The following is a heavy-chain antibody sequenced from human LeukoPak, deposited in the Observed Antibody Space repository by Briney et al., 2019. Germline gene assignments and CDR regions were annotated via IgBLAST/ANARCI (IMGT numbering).Heavy chain of an antibody. V-gene: IGHV1-2*02. D-gene: IGHD6-19*01. Sequence: ASVKVSCKSSGYTFTDYYMHWVRQAPGQGLEWMGWINPKSGGTNYAQNFQGRVTMTRNTSISTAYMELSRLRSDDTAVYYCAAVAGLGNAFDIWGQGTMVTVSS. CDR2: INPKSGGT. J-gene: IGHJ3*02. CDR3: AAVAGLGNAFDI. CDR1: GYTFTDYY.